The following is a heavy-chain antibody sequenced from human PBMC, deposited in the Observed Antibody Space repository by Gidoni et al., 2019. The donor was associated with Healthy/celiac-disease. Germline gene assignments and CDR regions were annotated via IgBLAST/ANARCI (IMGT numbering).Heavy chain of an antibody. V-gene: IGHV3-64*01. Sequence: EVQLVESGGGLVQPGGSLRLSCAASGFNFSSYAMHWVRQAPGKGLEYVSAISSNGGSTYYANSVKGRFTISRDNSKNTLYLQMGSLRAEDMAVYYCAREGGGSGGSFDYWGQGTLVTVSS. J-gene: IGHJ4*02. D-gene: IGHD2-15*01. CDR1: GFNFSSYA. CDR3: AREGGGSGGSFDY. CDR2: ISSNGGST.